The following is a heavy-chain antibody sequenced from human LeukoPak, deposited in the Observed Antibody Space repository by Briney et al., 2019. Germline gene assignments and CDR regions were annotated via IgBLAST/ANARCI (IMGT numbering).Heavy chain of an antibody. D-gene: IGHD5-18*01. Sequence: GGSLRLSCAASGFTFSSYWMHWVRQAPGKGLEWVANIKQDGSEKYYVDSVKGRFTISRDNAKNSLYLQMNSLRAEDTAVYYCARDCHEYSYGFLDYYYYMDVWGKGTTVTISS. CDR2: IKQDGSEK. CDR3: ARDCHEYSYGFLDYYYYMDV. CDR1: GFTFSSYW. V-gene: IGHV3-7*01. J-gene: IGHJ6*03.